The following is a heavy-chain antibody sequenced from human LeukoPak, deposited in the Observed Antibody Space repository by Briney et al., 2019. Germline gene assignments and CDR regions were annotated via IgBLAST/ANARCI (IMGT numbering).Heavy chain of an antibody. CDR1: GFTFSDYY. D-gene: IGHD3-10*01. J-gene: IGHJ6*04. V-gene: IGHV3-11*06. Sequence: GGSLRLSCAASGFTFSDYYMSWIRQAPGKWLEWVSYISSSSSYTNYADSVKGRFTISRDNAKNSLYLQMNSLRAEDTVVYYCARDEGFGELLYGMDVWGKGTTVTVSS. CDR2: ISSSSSYT. CDR3: ARDEGFGELLYGMDV.